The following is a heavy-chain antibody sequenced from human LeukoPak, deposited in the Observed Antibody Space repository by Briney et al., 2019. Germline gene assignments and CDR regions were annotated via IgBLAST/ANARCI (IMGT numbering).Heavy chain of an antibody. CDR1: GGSISNYY. Sequence: PSETLSLTCTVSGGSISNYYWNWIRQPPGKGLEWIAYIYYSGSTNYNPSLKSRVTISVDKSKNQFSLKLSSVTAADTAVYYCARARYYDSSGYQVWYFDLWGRGTLVTVSS. J-gene: IGHJ2*01. D-gene: IGHD3-22*01. CDR3: ARARYYDSSGYQVWYFDL. CDR2: IYYSGST. V-gene: IGHV4-59*01.